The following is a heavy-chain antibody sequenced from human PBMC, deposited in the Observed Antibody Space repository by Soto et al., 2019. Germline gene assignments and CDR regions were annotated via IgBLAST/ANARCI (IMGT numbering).Heavy chain of an antibody. J-gene: IGHJ6*02. CDR2: INHSGST. V-gene: IGHV4-34*01. D-gene: IGHD2-15*01. CDR1: GGSFRGYY. CDR3: ARAGRGYCSGGSCYSGLHGMDV. Sequence: SETLSLTCAVYGGSFRGYYWTWIRQPPGTGLEWIGEINHSGSTNYNPSLKSRVTISVDKSKNQFSLKLSSVTAADTAVYYCARAGRGYCSGGSCYSGLHGMDVWGQGTTVTVSS.